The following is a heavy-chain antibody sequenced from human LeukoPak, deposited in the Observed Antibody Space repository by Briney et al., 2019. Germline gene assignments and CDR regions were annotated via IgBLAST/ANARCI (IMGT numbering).Heavy chain of an antibody. CDR2: IYYSGNT. V-gene: IGHV4-39*07. Sequence: SETLSLTCTVSGGSIISSSYYWGWIRQPPGKGLEWIGSIYYSGNTDYNPSLKSRVTISVETSKNQFSLKLSSVTAADTAVYFCARDRIAVSDPPNWFDPWGQGTLVTVSS. CDR1: GGSIISSSYY. J-gene: IGHJ5*02. CDR3: ARDRIAVSDPPNWFDP. D-gene: IGHD6-19*01.